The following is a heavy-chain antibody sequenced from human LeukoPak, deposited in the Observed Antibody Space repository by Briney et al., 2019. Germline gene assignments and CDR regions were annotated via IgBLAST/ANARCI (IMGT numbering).Heavy chain of an antibody. Sequence: SETLSLTCAVSGASISSNNCWTWVRQPPGKGLEWIGEIYDSGSTNYNPSLKSRVTISIDKSKKQFSLTLSSMTAADTAVYYCARNGGNSDFDYWGQGTLVTVSS. CDR2: IYDSGST. CDR1: GASISSNNC. CDR3: ARNGGNSDFDY. V-gene: IGHV4-4*02. D-gene: IGHD4-23*01. J-gene: IGHJ4*02.